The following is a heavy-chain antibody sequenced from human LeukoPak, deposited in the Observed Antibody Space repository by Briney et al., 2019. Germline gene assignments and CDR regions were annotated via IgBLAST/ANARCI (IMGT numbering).Heavy chain of an antibody. CDR1: GGSISSSSYS. D-gene: IGHD3-10*01. V-gene: IGHV4-61*02. Sequence: SETLSLTCTVSGGSISSSSYSWSWIRQPAGKGLEWIGRMYTSGSTNYNPSLKSRVTMSVDTSKNQFSLKVTSVTAADTAVYYCARDYGSGRFDPWGQGTLV. J-gene: IGHJ5*02. CDR3: ARDYGSGRFDP. CDR2: MYTSGST.